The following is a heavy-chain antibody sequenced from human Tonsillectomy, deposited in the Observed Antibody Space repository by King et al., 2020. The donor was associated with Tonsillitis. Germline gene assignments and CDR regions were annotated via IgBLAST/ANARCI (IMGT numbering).Heavy chain of an antibody. CDR2: IKQDGSEK. V-gene: IGHV3-7*01. CDR3: ARGWSSSGYSYFDY. CDR1: GFTFSSYW. Sequence: VQLVESGGGLVQPGGSLRLSCAASGFTFSSYWMSWVRQAPGKGLEWVANIKQDGSEKYYVDSMKGRFTISRDKAKNSLYLQMNSLRAEDTAVYYCARGWSSSGYSYFDYWGQGTLVTVSS. J-gene: IGHJ4*02. D-gene: IGHD3-22*01.